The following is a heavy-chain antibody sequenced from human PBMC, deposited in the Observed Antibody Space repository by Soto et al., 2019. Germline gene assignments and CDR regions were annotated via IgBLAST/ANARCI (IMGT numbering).Heavy chain of an antibody. Sequence: GGSRGPSCPPFGSPLGGYPLAWSRRPPGKGLEWVSAISGSGDATFYADSVRGRFRISRDNSKNTVSLQMDSLRGEDTGRYYCAKDSGFLEVADSDDFWGHGTLVTVSS. V-gene: IGHV3-23*01. CDR1: GSPLGGYP. D-gene: IGHD6-19*01. J-gene: IGHJ4*01. CDR2: ISGSGDAT. CDR3: AKDSGFLEVADSDDF.